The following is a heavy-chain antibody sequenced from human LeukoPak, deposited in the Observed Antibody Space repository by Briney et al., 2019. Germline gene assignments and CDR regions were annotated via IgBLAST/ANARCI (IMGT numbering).Heavy chain of an antibody. J-gene: IGHJ4*02. D-gene: IGHD3-16*01. CDR3: ARDFGGYGEGYFDY. CDR2: IYTSGST. Sequence: SQTLSLTCTVSGGSISSGSYYWRWIRQPAGKGLEWIGRIYTSGSTNYNPSLKSRVTISVDRSKNQFSLKLSSVTAADTAVYYCARDFGGYGEGYFDYWGQGTLVTVSS. CDR1: GGSISSGSYY. V-gene: IGHV4-61*02.